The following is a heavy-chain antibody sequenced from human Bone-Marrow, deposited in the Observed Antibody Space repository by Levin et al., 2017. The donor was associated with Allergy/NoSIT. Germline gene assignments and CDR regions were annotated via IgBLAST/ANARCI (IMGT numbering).Heavy chain of an antibody. V-gene: IGHV3-23*01. CDR2: FSASGP. CDR1: GFSFSKLA. J-gene: IGHJ4*02. Sequence: GGSLRRSCAASGFSFSKLAMSWVRQAPGKGLEWVSTFSASGPYYADSVKGRFTISRDNSRNTLSLEMNSLRDEDTAVYYCAKDHESMGYPTFDYWGQGTQVTVSS. CDR3: AKDHESMGYPTFDY. D-gene: IGHD3-22*01.